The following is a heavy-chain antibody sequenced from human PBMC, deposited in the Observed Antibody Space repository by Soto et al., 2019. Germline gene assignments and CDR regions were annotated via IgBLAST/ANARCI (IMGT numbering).Heavy chain of an antibody. CDR3: ASPTRIRDRGRFDY. D-gene: IGHD1-26*01. Sequence: QVQLVQSGAEVKKPGSSVKVSCKASGGTFSSYAISWVRQAPGQWLEWMGGIIPIFGTANYAQKFQGRVTITADESTSTAYMELSSLRSEDTAVYYCASPTRIRDRGRFDYWGQGTLVTVSS. V-gene: IGHV1-69*01. J-gene: IGHJ4*02. CDR2: IIPIFGTA. CDR1: GGTFSSYA.